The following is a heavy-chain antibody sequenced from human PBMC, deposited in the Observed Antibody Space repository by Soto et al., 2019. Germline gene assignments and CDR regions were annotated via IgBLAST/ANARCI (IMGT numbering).Heavy chain of an antibody. Sequence: TGGSLRLSCAASGFTFDDYGMIWARQAPGKGLEWVSGVNWNGGSTGYADSVKGRFTISRDNAKNSLYLQMNSLRAEDTAFYYCVRGASLNFDYWGQGTLVTVSS. J-gene: IGHJ4*02. CDR1: GFTFDDYG. V-gene: IGHV3-20*04. CDR3: VRGASLNFDY. CDR2: VNWNGGST. D-gene: IGHD1-26*01.